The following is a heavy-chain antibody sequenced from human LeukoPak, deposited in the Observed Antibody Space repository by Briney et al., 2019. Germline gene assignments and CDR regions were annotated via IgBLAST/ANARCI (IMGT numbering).Heavy chain of an antibody. D-gene: IGHD3-10*01. J-gene: IGHJ3*01. CDR1: GFIFSSYA. Sequence: PGGSLRLSCAASGFIFSSYAMSWVRQAPGKGLEWVSTISGSGGSTYYADSVKGRFTISRDNSKNTVYLQMNSLRAEDTALYYCAKNGSGTSRAFDVWGQGTMVTVSS. V-gene: IGHV3-23*01. CDR3: AKNGSGTSRAFDV. CDR2: ISGSGGST.